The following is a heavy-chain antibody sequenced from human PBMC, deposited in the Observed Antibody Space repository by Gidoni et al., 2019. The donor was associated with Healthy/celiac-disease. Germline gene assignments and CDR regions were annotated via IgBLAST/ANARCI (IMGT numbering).Heavy chain of an antibody. CDR3: AKDSSYYGSGSYDY. Sequence: EVQLVESGGVVVQPGGSLGLACAGSGVPFDDYTMHWVRHAPGKGLELFSLISWDGGSTYYADSVKGRFTISRDNSKNSLYLQMNSLRTEDTALYYCAKDSSYYGSGSYDYWGQGTLVTVSS. CDR1: GVPFDDYT. J-gene: IGHJ4*02. V-gene: IGHV3-43*01. CDR2: ISWDGGST. D-gene: IGHD3-10*01.